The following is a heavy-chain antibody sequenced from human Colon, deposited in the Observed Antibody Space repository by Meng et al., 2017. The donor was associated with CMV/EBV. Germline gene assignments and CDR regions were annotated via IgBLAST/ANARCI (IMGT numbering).Heavy chain of an antibody. CDR3: ARDGYSSSFDV. V-gene: IGHV4-59*01. D-gene: IGHD6-13*01. Sequence: SETLSLTCTVSGGSISSYYWTWIRQPPGKGLEWIGFIYDSGSTNYNPSLKSRVTISLDSSKNQFSLKLNSVTAADTAVYYCARDGYSSSFDVWGQGTTVTVSS. J-gene: IGHJ6*02. CDR1: GGSISSYY. CDR2: IYDSGST.